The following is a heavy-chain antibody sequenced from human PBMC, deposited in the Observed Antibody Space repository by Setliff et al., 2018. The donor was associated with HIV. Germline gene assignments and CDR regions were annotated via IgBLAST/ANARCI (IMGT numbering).Heavy chain of an antibody. CDR2: IWYDGSEK. Sequence: LRLSCTTSGFTLGSYGMHWVRQAPGKGLEWVANIWYDGSEKYYADSVKGRFTISRDKSKNTLYLQMNSLRTEDTAVYYCARVFQSYFFDFWGQGTLVTVS. D-gene: IGHD3-3*01. CDR1: GFTLGSYG. J-gene: IGHJ4*02. V-gene: IGHV3-33*01. CDR3: ARVFQSYFFDF.